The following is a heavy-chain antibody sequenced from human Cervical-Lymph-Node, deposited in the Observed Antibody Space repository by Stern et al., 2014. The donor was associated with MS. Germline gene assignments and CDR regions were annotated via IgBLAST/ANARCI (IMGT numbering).Heavy chain of an antibody. CDR3: ARDGRTSYGMDV. J-gene: IGHJ6*02. Sequence: EVQLVASGGGLVQPGGSLRLSCTGSGFTFSTYPMNWVRQAPGMGLEWISYITSSDTHIYYADSVKGRFTISRDNTKNSLYLQMNSLRAEDTAVYYCARDGRTSYGMDVWGQGTTVTVSS. V-gene: IGHV3-48*01. CDR1: GFTFSTYP. CDR2: ITSSDTHI. D-gene: IGHD1-26*01.